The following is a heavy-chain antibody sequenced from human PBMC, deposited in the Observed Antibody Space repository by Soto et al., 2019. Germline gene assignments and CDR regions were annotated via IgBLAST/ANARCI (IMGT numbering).Heavy chain of an antibody. CDR3: VRVAVAAGHYGLDV. CDR1: GFIFRDHY. J-gene: IGHJ6*02. Sequence: PGGSLRLSCAASGFIFRDHYMDWVRQAPGKGLEWVGRTRNKARSYSTEYAASVKGRFIFSRDDSKNSVYLQMNSLKIEDTAVYYCVRVAVAAGHYGLDVWGQGTTVTVSS. V-gene: IGHV3-72*01. D-gene: IGHD2-15*01. CDR2: TRNKARSYST.